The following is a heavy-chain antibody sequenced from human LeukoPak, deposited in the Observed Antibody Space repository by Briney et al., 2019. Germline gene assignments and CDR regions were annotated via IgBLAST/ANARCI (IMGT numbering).Heavy chain of an antibody. CDR1: GFSFSTYG. CDR2: IRHDGRDK. CDR3: ARLMVVQAGGGATHYDH. J-gene: IGHJ4*02. V-gene: IGHV3-30*02. Sequence: GGSLRLSCISSGFSFSTYGMHWVRQAPGKGLEWLTFIRHDGRDKYYADSVKGRFSISRDNSKNTLHLQINSLRAEDTAVYYCARLMVVQAGGGATHYDHMGQGTLVIVSS. D-gene: IGHD1-26*01.